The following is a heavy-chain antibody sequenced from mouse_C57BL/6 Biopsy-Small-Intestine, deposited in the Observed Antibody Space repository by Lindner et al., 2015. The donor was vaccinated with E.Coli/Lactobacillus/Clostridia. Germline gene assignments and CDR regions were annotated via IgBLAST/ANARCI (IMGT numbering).Heavy chain of an antibody. CDR2: IDPEDGET. V-gene: IGHV14-2*01. Sequence: VQLQESGAELVRPGASVKLSCTASGFNIKDSLMHWVQQRPEQGLEWIGWIDPEDGETKYAPKFQDKATITADTSSNTAYLQLSSLTSEDTAIYYCARRNYDGSPLFDYWGQGTTLTVSS. CDR1: GFNIKDSL. D-gene: IGHD1-1*01. J-gene: IGHJ2*01. CDR3: ARRNYDGSPLFDY.